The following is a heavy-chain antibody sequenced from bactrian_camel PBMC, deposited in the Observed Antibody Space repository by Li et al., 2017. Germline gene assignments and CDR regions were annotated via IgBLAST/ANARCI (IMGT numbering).Heavy chain of an antibody. D-gene: IGHD5*01. CDR1: GYTPS. CDR3: AARPGWCPVPDGWDGFGY. J-gene: IGHJ6*01. CDR2: IDKDGRT. Sequence: HVQLVESGGGSVQAGGSLRLSCAASGYTPSMGWFRQAPGRMREGVAAIDKDGRTVYADSVEGRFTISRDNAQSTLYLQMDNLQPEDAAMYYCAARPGWCPVPDGWDGFGYWGQGTQVTVS. V-gene: IGHV3S53*01.